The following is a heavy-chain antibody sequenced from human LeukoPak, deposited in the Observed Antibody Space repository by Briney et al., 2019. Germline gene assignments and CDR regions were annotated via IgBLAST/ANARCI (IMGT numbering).Heavy chain of an antibody. J-gene: IGHJ4*02. CDR1: GGSISSSSYY. CDR3: ASWDYDILTGKPSRDFVY. CDR2: IYYSGST. D-gene: IGHD3-9*01. V-gene: IGHV4-31*03. Sequence: PSETLSLTCTVSGGSISSSSYYWGWIRQHPGKGLEWIGYIYYSGSTYYNPSLKIRVTISVDTSKNQFSLKLSSVTAADTAVYYCASWDYDILTGKPSRDFVYWGQGTLVTVSS.